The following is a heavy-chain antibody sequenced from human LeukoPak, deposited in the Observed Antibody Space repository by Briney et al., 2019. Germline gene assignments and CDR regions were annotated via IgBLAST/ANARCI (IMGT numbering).Heavy chain of an antibody. D-gene: IGHD3-10*01. Sequence: GGSLRLSCAASGFTFSNAWMSWVRQAPGKGLEWVGRIKSKTDGGTTDYAAPVKGRFTISRDDSKNTLYLQMNSLKTEDTVVYYCTTAPAPLLLWFGELLGPADYWGQGTLVTVSS. CDR1: GFTFSNAW. CDR3: TTAPAPLLLWFGELLGPADY. J-gene: IGHJ4*02. V-gene: IGHV3-15*01. CDR2: IKSKTDGGTT.